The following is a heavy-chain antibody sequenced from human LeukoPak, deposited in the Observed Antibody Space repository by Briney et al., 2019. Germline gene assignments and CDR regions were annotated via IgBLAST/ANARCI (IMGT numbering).Heavy chain of an antibody. V-gene: IGHV3-74*01. Sequence: GGSLRLSCAASGFTFSSYWMHWVRQAPGKGLVWVSRIKSDGNTTIYADSVKARFTISRDNAKKTLYLQMNSLKAEDTAVYYCARGTGYAVFDIWGQGTMVTVSS. D-gene: IGHD5-12*01. CDR2: IKSDGNTT. CDR3: ARGTGYAVFDI. J-gene: IGHJ3*02. CDR1: GFTFSSYW.